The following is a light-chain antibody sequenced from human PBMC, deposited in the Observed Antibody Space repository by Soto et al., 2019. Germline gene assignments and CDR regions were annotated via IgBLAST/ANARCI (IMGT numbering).Light chain of an antibody. Sequence: QSVLTQPPSAFGSPGQSVTISCTGTPSDVGGSNSVSWYQQHPGKAPNLMIYDVNKRPSGVPDRFSGSKSGNTASLTVSGLQAADEAYYFCSSYAPSDVVFGGGTKLTVL. CDR1: PSDVGGSNS. CDR3: SSYAPSDVV. CDR2: DVN. J-gene: IGLJ2*01. V-gene: IGLV2-8*01.